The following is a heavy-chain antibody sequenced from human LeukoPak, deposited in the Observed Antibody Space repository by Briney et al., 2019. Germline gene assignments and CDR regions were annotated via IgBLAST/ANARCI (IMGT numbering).Heavy chain of an antibody. D-gene: IGHD6-13*01. CDR3: ARAVAAAGSY. J-gene: IGHJ4*02. CDR2: IKQDGSEK. V-gene: IGHV3-7*03. CDR1: GLTVSSYS. Sequence: PGGSLRLSCVASGLTVSSYSMNWVRQAPGKGLEWVANIKQDGSEKYYVDSVKGRFTISRDNAKNSLYLQMNSLRAEDTAVYYCARAVAAAGSYWGQGTLVTVSS.